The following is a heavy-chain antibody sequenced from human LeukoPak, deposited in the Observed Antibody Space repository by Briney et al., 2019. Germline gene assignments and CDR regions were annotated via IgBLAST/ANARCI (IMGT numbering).Heavy chain of an antibody. CDR2: INPSGGGT. D-gene: IGHD3-9*01. J-gene: IGHJ4*02. CDR1: GYSFVSYY. CDR3: ARGDRLPGYSAPVGDY. Sequence: ASVKVSCKAAGYSFVSYYMHWVRQAPGQGLEWMAIINPSGGGTTYAQKFQGRVTVTMDTSTRTVYMDLRSLRSDDTAVYYCARGDRLPGYSAPVGDYWGQGTLVTVSS. V-gene: IGHV1-46*01.